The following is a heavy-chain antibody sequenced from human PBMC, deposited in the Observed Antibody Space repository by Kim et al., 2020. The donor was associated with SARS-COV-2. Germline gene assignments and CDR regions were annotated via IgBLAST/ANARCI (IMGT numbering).Heavy chain of an antibody. D-gene: IGHD3-9*01. CDR2: ISWNSDAI. J-gene: IGHJ6*03. CDR1: GFSFGDHA. CDR3: VKDGLPNYDLLIGSPLTYHYYFYYLDV. V-gene: IGHV3-9*01. Sequence: GGSLRLSCAASGFSFGDHAMHWVRQAPGKGLEWVSGISWNSDAINYVDSVKGRFTISRDNGKNSLFLQMNSLRPEDTAVYYCVKDGLPNYDLLIGSPLTYHYYFYYLDVWGKGTTVTVSS.